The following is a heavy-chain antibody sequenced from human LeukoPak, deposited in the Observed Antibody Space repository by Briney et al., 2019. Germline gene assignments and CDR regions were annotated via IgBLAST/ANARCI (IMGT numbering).Heavy chain of an antibody. J-gene: IGHJ3*02. Sequence: PGGSLRLSCAASGFTFSSYSMNWVRQAPGKGLEWVSSISSSSSYIYYADSVKGRYTISRDNAKNSLYLQMNSLRAEDTAVYYCARVVGDAFDIWGQGTMVTVSS. CDR2: ISSSSSYI. D-gene: IGHD2-15*01. CDR1: GFTFSSYS. CDR3: ARVVGDAFDI. V-gene: IGHV3-21*01.